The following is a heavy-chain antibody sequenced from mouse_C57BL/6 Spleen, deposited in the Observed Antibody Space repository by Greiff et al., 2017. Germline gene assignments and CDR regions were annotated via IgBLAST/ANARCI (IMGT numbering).Heavy chain of an antibody. CDR3: AREGLPNYFDY. Sequence: EVMLVESGGGLVKPGGSLKLSCAASGFTFSSYAMSWVRQTPEKRLEWVATISDGGSYTYYPDNVKGRFTISRDNAKKNLYLQMSHLKSEDTAMYYCAREGLPNYFDYWGQGTTLTVSS. CDR1: GFTFSSYA. J-gene: IGHJ2*01. V-gene: IGHV5-4*01. CDR2: ISDGGSYT. D-gene: IGHD2-2*01.